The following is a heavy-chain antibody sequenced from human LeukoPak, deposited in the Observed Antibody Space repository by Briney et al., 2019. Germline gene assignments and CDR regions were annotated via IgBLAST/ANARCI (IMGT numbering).Heavy chain of an antibody. Sequence: PGGSLRLSCAGSGFTFSGSAIHWVRQASGKGLEWVGRIRSNYATTYAASMKGRFTISRDNSKNTLYLQMNSLRAEDTAVYYCAKDLFVVVPAAMGFDYWGQGTLVTVSS. J-gene: IGHJ4*02. D-gene: IGHD2-2*01. CDR3: AKDLFVVVPAAMGFDY. CDR1: GFTFSGSA. V-gene: IGHV3-73*01. CDR2: IRSNYAT.